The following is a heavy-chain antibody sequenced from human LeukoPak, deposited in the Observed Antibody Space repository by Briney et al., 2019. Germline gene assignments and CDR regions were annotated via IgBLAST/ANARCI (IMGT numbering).Heavy chain of an antibody. J-gene: IGHJ6*03. D-gene: IGHD3-10*01. CDR2: INAGNGNT. Sequence: ASVKVSCKASGYTFTSYAMHWVRQAPGQRLEWMGWINAGNGNTKYSQEFQGRVTITRDTSASTAYMELSSLRAEDTAVYYCAKDGGLLWFGELPRTFYYMDVWGKGTTVTVSS. CDR1: GYTFTSYA. V-gene: IGHV1-3*03. CDR3: AKDGGLLWFGELPRTFYYMDV.